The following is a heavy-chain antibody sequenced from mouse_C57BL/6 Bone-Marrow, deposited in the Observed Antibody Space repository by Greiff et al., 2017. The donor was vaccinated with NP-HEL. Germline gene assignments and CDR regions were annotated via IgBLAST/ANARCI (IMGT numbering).Heavy chain of an antibody. Sequence: QVQLQQPGAELVRPGPSVKLSCKASGYTFTSYWMHWVKQRPGQGLEWIGVIDPSDSYTNYNQKFKGKATLTVDTSSSTAYMQLSSLTSEDSAVYYCARADDYDVGAMDYWGQGTSVTVSS. CDR3: ARADDYDVGAMDY. CDR2: IDPSDSYT. CDR1: GYTFTSYW. D-gene: IGHD2-4*01. J-gene: IGHJ4*01. V-gene: IGHV1-59*01.